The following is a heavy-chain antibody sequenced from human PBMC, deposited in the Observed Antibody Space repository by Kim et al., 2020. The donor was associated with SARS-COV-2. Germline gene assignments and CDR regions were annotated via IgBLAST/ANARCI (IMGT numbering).Heavy chain of an antibody. CDR1: GFTVSTCQ. V-gene: IGHV3-53*01. J-gene: IGHJ4*02. CDR2: IYSGGNT. CDR3: VRDAGGY. Sequence: GGSLRLSCALSGFTVSTCQMYWVRQAPGKGLECVSDIYSGGNTYYSEAVMGRFTISRDNSKNTMYLQMNSLRADDTAVYYCVRDAGGYGGQGTLVTVSS. D-gene: IGHD2-15*01.